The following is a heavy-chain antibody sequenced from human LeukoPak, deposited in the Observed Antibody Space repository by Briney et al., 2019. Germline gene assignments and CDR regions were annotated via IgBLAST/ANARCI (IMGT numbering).Heavy chain of an antibody. CDR1: GYTLTRYD. CDR2: MNPDSGAT. CDR3: ARPRSSWYSDSFDI. J-gene: IGHJ3*02. D-gene: IGHD6-19*01. V-gene: IGHV1-8*01. Sequence: ASVKVSCKASGYTLTRYDVNWVRQATGQGLKNMGWMNPDSGATGYTQKFLDRVTMTRNTSINTAYMELRGLRSEDTAIYYCARPRSSWYSDSFDIWGQGTVVTVSS.